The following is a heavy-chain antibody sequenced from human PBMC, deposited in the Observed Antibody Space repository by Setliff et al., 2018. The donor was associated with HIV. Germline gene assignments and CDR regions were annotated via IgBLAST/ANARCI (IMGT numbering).Heavy chain of an antibody. J-gene: IGHJ4*02. D-gene: IGHD3-10*01. V-gene: IGHV5-51*01. Sequence: PGESLKISCQASGYSFNNYYIGWARQKPGQGLEWMGVIYPGDSDTRYSPSFQGQVTISVDKSTNTAYLHWNSLRPADTAMYYCGRSGKSGELYAYWGQGTQVTVSS. CDR1: GYSFNNYY. CDR2: IYPGDSDT. CDR3: GRSGKSGELYAY.